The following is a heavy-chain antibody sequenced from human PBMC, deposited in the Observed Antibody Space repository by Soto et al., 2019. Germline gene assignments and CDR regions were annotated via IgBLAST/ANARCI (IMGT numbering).Heavy chain of an antibody. CDR2: IRSSSSTI. CDR1: GFTFSSYS. V-gene: IGHV3-48*02. D-gene: IGHD5-18*01. CDR3: ARDRSAMVTY. Sequence: EVQLVESGGGLVQPGGSLRLSCAASGFTFSSYSMNWVRQAPGKGLEWVSYIRSSSSTIYYADSVKGRFTISRDNAKNSLYLQMNSLRDDDTAVYSCARDRSAMVTYWGQGTLVTVSS. J-gene: IGHJ4*02.